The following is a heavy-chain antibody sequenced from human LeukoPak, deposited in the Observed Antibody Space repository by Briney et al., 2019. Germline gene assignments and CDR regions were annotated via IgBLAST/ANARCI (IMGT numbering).Heavy chain of an antibody. CDR3: ARGRTKYSSGPLLH. CDR1: GGSISSGDYY. Sequence: SQTLSHTCTVSGGSISSGDYYWSWIRQPPGKGLEWIGYIYYSGSTYYNPSLKSRVTISVDTSKNQFSLKLSSVTAADTAVYYYARGRTKYSSGPLLHWGQGTLVTVSS. V-gene: IGHV4-30-4*01. D-gene: IGHD6-19*01. CDR2: IYYSGST. J-gene: IGHJ4*02.